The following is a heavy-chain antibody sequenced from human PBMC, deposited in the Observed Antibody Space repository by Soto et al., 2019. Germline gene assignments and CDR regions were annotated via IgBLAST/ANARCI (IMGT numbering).Heavy chain of an antibody. CDR2: IVVGSGNT. CDR3: AAKHPSVDTTGDVRFDP. Sequence: SVKVSCKASGFTFTSSAVQWVRQARGQRLEWIGWIVVGSGNTNYAQKFQERVTITRDMSTSTAYMELSSLRSEDTAVYYCAAKHPSVDTTGDVRFDPWGQGTLVTVSS. J-gene: IGHJ5*02. V-gene: IGHV1-58*01. CDR1: GFTFTSSA. D-gene: IGHD5-18*01.